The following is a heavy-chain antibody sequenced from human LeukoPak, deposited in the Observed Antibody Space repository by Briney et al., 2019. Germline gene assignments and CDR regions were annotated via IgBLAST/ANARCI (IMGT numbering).Heavy chain of an antibody. CDR1: GYTFTDYY. D-gene: IGHD3-22*01. Sequence: GASVKVSCKAPGYTFTDYYIHWVRQAPGQGLEWMGCIDPDSGGTKYRQKFQGRVTMTRDTSINTAYMELSRLRSDDTAVYYCAREYYDSSGIKYAFDIWGQGTMVTVSS. V-gene: IGHV1-2*02. CDR3: AREYYDSSGIKYAFDI. J-gene: IGHJ3*02. CDR2: IDPDSGGT.